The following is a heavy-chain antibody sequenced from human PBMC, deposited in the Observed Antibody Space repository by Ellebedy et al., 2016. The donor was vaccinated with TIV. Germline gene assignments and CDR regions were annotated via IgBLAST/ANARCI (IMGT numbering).Heavy chain of an antibody. J-gene: IGHJ5*02. V-gene: IGHV6-1*01. CDR3: ARAATYGYDWFNA. D-gene: IGHD5-18*01. CDR1: GDSVSSNTAT. CDR2: TYQRSKWNN. Sequence: SQTLSLTCXISGDSVSSNTATWNWLRQSPSRGLEWLGRTYQRSKWNNDYAVSVRSRIIINPDTSKNQFSLQLNSVTPEDTAVYYCARAATYGYDWFNAWGQGTLVTVSS.